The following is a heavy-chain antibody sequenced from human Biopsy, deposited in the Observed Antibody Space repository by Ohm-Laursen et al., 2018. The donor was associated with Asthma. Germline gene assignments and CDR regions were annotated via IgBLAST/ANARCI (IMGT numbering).Heavy chain of an antibody. CDR2: ITGSGGFT. J-gene: IGHJ4*02. D-gene: IGHD6-19*01. Sequence: SLRFSCAATGFTFSNYAMSWVRQAPGKGLEWVSSITGSGGFTYYADSVKGRFTISRDFSKNTLHLQMHSLRVEDTAVYYCARGDSSGWSHYYFDYWGQGTLVTVSS. CDR1: GFTFSNYA. V-gene: IGHV3-23*01. CDR3: ARGDSSGWSHYYFDY.